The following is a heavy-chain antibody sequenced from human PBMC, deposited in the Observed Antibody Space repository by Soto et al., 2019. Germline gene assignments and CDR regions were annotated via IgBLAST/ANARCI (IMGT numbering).Heavy chain of an antibody. J-gene: IGHJ4*02. D-gene: IGHD3-22*01. Sequence: ASVKVSCKASGYTFTSYYMHWVRQAPGQGLEWMGIINPSGGSTTYAQKFQGRVTMTRDTSTTTVYMELSSLKSEDTAVYYCARCNDSSGYHLYYFDYWGQGTLVTVSS. CDR3: ARCNDSSGYHLYYFDY. V-gene: IGHV1-46*01. CDR2: INPSGGST. CDR1: GYTFTSYY.